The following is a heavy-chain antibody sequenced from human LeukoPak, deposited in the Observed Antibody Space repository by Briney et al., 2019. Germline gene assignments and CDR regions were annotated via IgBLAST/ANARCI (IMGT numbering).Heavy chain of an antibody. J-gene: IGHJ4*02. CDR1: GFTFSSYA. Sequence: PGGSLRLSCAASGFTFSSYAMSWIRQAPGKGLEWVSYIASSTSYTSYTDSVKGRFTISRDNAKKSLYLQMNSLRAEDTAVYYCATGKSGRYWGQGTLVTVSS. D-gene: IGHD3-10*01. CDR2: IASSTSYT. CDR3: ATGKSGRY. V-gene: IGHV3-11*06.